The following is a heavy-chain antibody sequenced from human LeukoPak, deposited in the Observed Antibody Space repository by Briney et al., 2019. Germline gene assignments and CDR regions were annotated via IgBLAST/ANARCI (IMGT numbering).Heavy chain of an antibody. J-gene: IGHJ4*02. CDR2: IYSDDSDT. V-gene: IGHV5-51*01. Sequence: PGESLKISCKGSGYRFNAYWIAWVRQMPGKGLEWMGIIYSDDSDTRYSPSFQGQVTISADKSVRTAYLQWSSLEASDTAMYYCARQGPLCGGDCYFDYWGQGTLVTVSS. CDR1: GYRFNAYW. CDR3: ARQGPLCGGDCYFDY. D-gene: IGHD2-21*02.